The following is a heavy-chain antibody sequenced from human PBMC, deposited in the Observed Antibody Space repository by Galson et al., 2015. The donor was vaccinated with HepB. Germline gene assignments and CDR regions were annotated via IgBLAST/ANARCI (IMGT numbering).Heavy chain of an antibody. Sequence: QSGAEVKKPGESLKISCKGSGYSFTSYWIGWVRQMPGKGLEWMGIIYPGDSDTRYSPSFQGQVTISADKSISTAYLQWSSLKASDTAMYYCARRGEDDYSNKGSHYGMDVWGQGTTVTVSS. CDR2: IYPGDSDT. CDR3: ARRGEDDYSNKGSHYGMDV. V-gene: IGHV5-51*01. J-gene: IGHJ6*02. D-gene: IGHD4-11*01. CDR1: GYSFTSYW.